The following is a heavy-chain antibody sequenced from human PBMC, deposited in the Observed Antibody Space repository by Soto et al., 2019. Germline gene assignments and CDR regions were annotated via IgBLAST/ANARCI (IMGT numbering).Heavy chain of an antibody. J-gene: IGHJ4*02. CDR1: GYTFTSYG. CDR3: ARDRLGATGDY. Sequence: ASVKVSCKASGYTFTSYGISWVRQAPGQGLEWMGWISAYDANTNYAQKLQGRVTMTTDTSTSTSYMELRSLRSDDTAVYFCARDRLGATGDYWGQGTLVTVSS. D-gene: IGHD1-26*01. V-gene: IGHV1-18*01. CDR2: ISAYDANT.